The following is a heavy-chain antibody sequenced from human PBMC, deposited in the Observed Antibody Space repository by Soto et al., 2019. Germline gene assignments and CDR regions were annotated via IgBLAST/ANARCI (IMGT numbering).Heavy chain of an antibody. Sequence: GASVKVSCKASGYTFTGYYIHWVRQAPGQGLEWMGWINPNSGGTNSAQNFQGRVTMTRDTSISTAYMELSRLRSDDTAVYFCAKLGQYSTSAGQLDYWGQGTLVTVSS. CDR1: GYTFTGYY. J-gene: IGHJ4*02. D-gene: IGHD6-6*01. V-gene: IGHV1-2*02. CDR2: INPNSGGT. CDR3: AKLGQYSTSAGQLDY.